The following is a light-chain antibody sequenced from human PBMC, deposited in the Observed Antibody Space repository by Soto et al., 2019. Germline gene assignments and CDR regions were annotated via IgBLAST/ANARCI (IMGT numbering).Light chain of an antibody. CDR1: QSISSW. Sequence: DIQMTQSPSTLSASVGDRVTITCRASQSISSWLAWYQQKPGKAPKLLIYKASSLESGVPSRFSGSGSGTEFTLNNSSLQPDDFATYYCQQYNSSPTFGQGTKVEIK. CDR2: KAS. V-gene: IGKV1-5*03. CDR3: QQYNSSPT. J-gene: IGKJ1*01.